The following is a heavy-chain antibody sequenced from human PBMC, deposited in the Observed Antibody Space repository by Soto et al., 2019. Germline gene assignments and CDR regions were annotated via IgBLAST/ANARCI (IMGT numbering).Heavy chain of an antibody. CDR3: ARDSGNMVRGVILDY. Sequence: SETLSLTCTVSCGSISSYYWSWIRQPPGKGLEWIGYIYYSASTNYNPSLKSRVTISVDTSKNQFSLKLSSVTAADTAVYYCARDSGNMVRGVILDYWGQGTLVTVSS. D-gene: IGHD3-10*01. J-gene: IGHJ4*02. CDR2: IYYSAST. V-gene: IGHV4-59*01. CDR1: CGSISSYY.